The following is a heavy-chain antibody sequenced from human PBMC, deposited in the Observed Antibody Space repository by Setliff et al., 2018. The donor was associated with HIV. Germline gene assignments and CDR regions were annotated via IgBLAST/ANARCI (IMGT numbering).Heavy chain of an antibody. Sequence: PSETLSLTCNVSGGSISGYYWSWVRQPPGKGMEWIGYIYYSGSTTYNPSLRSRVTISVDTSKSQFSLKLSSVTAADTAVYYWAREVKEVGMATIGLDYWGQGTLVTVSS. J-gene: IGHJ4*02. CDR2: IYYSGST. CDR1: GGSISGYY. V-gene: IGHV4-59*01. D-gene: IGHD5-12*01. CDR3: AREVKEVGMATIGLDY.